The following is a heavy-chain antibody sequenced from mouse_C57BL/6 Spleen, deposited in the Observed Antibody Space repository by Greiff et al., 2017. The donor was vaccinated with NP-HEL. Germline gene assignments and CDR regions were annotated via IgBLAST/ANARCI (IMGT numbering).Heavy chain of an antibody. Sequence: EVQVVESGGGLVKPGGSLKLSCAASGFTFSDYGMHWVRQAPEKGLEWVAYISSGSRTIYYADTVKGRFTISRDNAKNTLFLQMTSLRSEDTAMYYCARNYYDYFLFAYWGQGTLVTVSA. D-gene: IGHD2-4*01. J-gene: IGHJ3*01. CDR2: ISSGSRTI. CDR1: GFTFSDYG. V-gene: IGHV5-17*01. CDR3: ARNYYDYFLFAY.